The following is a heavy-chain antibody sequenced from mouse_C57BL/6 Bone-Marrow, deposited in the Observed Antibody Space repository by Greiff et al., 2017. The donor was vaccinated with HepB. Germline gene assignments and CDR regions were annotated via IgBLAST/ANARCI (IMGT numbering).Heavy chain of an antibody. J-gene: IGHJ3*01. CDR2: INPGSGGT. V-gene: IGHV1-54*01. D-gene: IGHD3-1*01. CDR3: ARSRSYCFAY. CDR1: GYAFPNYL. Sequence: QVQLKQSGAELVRPGTSVKVSCKASGYAFPNYLIEWVKRRPGQGLEWIGVINPGSGGTNYNETFKGKSTLSAAKSSSTAYMQLSSLTSEDSAVYFCARSRSYCFAYWGQGTLVTVSA.